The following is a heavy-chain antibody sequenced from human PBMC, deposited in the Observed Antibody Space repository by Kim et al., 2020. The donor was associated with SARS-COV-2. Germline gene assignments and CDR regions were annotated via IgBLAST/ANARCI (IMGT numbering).Heavy chain of an antibody. CDR3: AREGGPGMTGENGFDI. Sequence: GGSLRLSCAASGFTLSNYDMHWVRQAPGKGLEWVALVWYDGDYKYYTDSVKGRFTISRDNSNKILYLQMNSLRADDTAVYYCAREGGPGMTGENGFDIWGQGTMVTVSS. V-gene: IGHV3-33*01. CDR2: VWYDGDYK. CDR1: GFTLSNYD. D-gene: IGHD1-1*01. J-gene: IGHJ3*02.